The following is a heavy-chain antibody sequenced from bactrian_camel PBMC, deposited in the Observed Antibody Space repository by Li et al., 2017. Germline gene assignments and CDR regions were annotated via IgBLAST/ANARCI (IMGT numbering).Heavy chain of an antibody. CDR2: IDTDGGA. CDR1: GWSMKTQC. J-gene: IGHJ4*01. V-gene: IGHV3S53*01. D-gene: IGHD1*01. Sequence: HVQLVESGGGSVQAGGSLTLSCVASGWSMKTQCMGWFRQAPGKDREGVASIDTDGGATYEDSVKGRFTISQDSARITAYLQMASLRPEDTAVYYCVPVALEERDGLVSCARWSQGTQVTVS.